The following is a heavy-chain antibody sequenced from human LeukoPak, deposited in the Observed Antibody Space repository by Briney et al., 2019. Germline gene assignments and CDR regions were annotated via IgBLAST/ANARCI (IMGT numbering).Heavy chain of an antibody. V-gene: IGHV3-66*02. J-gene: IGHJ4*02. Sequence: PGGSLRLSCAASGFTVSSNYMSWVRQAPGKGLEWVSVTYSGGSTYYADSVKGRFTISRDNSKNTLYLQMNSLRAADTAVYYCARVGERWLQFPGYWGQGTLVTVSS. D-gene: IGHD5-24*01. CDR2: TYSGGST. CDR3: ARVGERWLQFPGY. CDR1: GFTVSSNY.